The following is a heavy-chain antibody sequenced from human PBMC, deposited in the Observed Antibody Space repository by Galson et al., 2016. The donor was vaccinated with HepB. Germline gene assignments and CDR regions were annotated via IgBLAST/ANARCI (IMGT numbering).Heavy chain of an antibody. CDR2: INKDGSEK. CDR1: GISFSTYW. CDR3: ARSRRERDSYGFAY. Sequence: SLRLSCAASGISFSTYWMNWVRLAPGKGLQWVATINKDGSEKYYVDSVKGRFSISRADANNSVYLEMSSLRAEDTAVYFRARSRRERDSYGFAYWGQGTQAAVSS. V-gene: IGHV3-7*03. J-gene: IGHJ4*02. D-gene: IGHD5-18*01.